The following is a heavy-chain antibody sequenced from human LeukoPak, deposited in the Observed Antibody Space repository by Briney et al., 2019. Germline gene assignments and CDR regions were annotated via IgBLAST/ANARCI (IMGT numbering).Heavy chain of an antibody. CDR1: GGSFSGYY. CDR2: INHSGST. J-gene: IGHJ4*02. D-gene: IGHD6-19*01. Sequence: KSSETLSLTCAVYGGSFSGYYWSWIRQPPGKGLEWIGEINHSGSTNYNPSLKSRVTISVDTSKNQFSLKLSSVTAADTAVYYCARGRRIAVAVPFDYRGQGTLVTVSS. V-gene: IGHV4-34*01. CDR3: ARGRRIAVAVPFDY.